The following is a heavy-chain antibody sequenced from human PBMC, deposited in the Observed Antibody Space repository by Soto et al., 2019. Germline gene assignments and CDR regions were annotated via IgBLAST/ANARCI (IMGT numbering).Heavy chain of an antibody. CDR2: IKSKTDGGTT. D-gene: IGHD3-22*01. V-gene: IGHV3-15*07. CDR3: ATETYYYDSSGSSGH. J-gene: IGHJ4*02. CDR1: GFTFSNAW. Sequence: PGGSLRLSCAASGFTFSNAWTNWVRQAPGKGLEWVGRIKSKTDGGTTDYAAPVKGRFTISRDDSKNTLYLQMNSLKTEDTAVYYCATETYYYDSSGSSGHWGQGTLVTVS.